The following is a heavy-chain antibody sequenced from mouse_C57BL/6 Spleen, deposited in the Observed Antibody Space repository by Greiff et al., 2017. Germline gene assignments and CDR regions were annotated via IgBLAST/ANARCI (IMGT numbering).Heavy chain of an antibody. CDR1: GFTFSDYG. V-gene: IGHV5-17*01. J-gene: IGHJ4*01. D-gene: IGHD2-12*01. CDR3: ARPLRRGYAMDY. Sequence: EVQLVESGGGLVKPGGSLKLSCAASGFTFSDYGMHWVRQAPEKGLEWVAYISSGSSTIYYADTVKGRFTISRDNAKNTLFLQMTSLRSEDTAMYYCARPLRRGYAMDYWGQGTSVTVSS. CDR2: ISSGSSTI.